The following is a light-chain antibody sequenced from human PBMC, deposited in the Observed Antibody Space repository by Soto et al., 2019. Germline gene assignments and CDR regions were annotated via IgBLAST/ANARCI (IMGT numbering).Light chain of an antibody. Sequence: EIVMTQSPATLSVSPGERATLSCRASQSVNSNLVWYQQKPGQAPRLLIYGASTRATGIPGRFSGSGYGTESTLTISSLPSEDFAVYYCQQYNNWLWTFGQGTKVEIK. J-gene: IGKJ1*01. CDR1: QSVNSN. CDR3: QQYNNWLWT. V-gene: IGKV3-15*01. CDR2: GAS.